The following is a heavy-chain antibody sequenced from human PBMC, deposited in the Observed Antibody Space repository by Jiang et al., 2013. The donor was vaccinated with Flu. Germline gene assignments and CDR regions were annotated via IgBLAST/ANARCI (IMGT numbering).Heavy chain of an antibody. CDR2: TYYRSKWYN. V-gene: IGHV6-1*01. D-gene: IGHD6-6*01. CDR1: EDSVSGNSAA. Sequence: QTLSLTCAISEDSVSGNSAAWSWIRQSPSRGLEWLGRTYYRSKWYNDYALSVKSRITINPDTSKNQFSLQLNSVTPEDTAVYYCARGLPEYSSSFRAFDIWGQGTMVTVSS. J-gene: IGHJ3*02. CDR3: ARGLPEYSSSFRAFDI.